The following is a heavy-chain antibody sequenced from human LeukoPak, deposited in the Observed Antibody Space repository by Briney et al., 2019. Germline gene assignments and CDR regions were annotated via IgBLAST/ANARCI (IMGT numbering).Heavy chain of an antibody. D-gene: IGHD3-22*01. V-gene: IGHV3-66*01. J-gene: IGHJ4*02. CDR2: IYSGGST. CDR1: GFTVSSNY. CDR3: SREGYDSSGYSRVYYFDY. Sequence: PGGSLRLSCAASGFTVSSNYMSWVRQAPGKGLEWVSVIYSGGSTYYADSVKGRFTISRDNSKNTLYLQVNSLRADDTAVYYCSREGYDSSGYSRVYYFDYWGQGTLVTVSS.